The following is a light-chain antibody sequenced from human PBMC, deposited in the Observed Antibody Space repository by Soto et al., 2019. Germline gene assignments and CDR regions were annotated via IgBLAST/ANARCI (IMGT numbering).Light chain of an antibody. Sequence: IQMTQSPSSLSASVGDRVTITCRASQSISSYLNWYQQKPGKAPKLLIYAASSLQSGVPSRFSGSGSGTDFTLTISSLQPEDFATYYCQQSYSTPPIPFGQVTRPEI. CDR3: QQSYSTPPIP. V-gene: IGKV1-39*01. CDR2: AAS. J-gene: IGKJ5*01. CDR1: QSISSY.